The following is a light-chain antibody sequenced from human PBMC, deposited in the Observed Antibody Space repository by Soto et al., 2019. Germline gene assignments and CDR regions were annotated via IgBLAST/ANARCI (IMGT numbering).Light chain of an antibody. CDR1: SDDVGSYNL. J-gene: IGLJ2*01. V-gene: IGLV2-14*02. CDR3: SSYTGGGVV. CDR2: EGS. Sequence: QSALTQPASVSGSFGQSITISCTGTSDDVGSYNLVSWYQHHPGKAPKAVIYEGSKRPSGISSRFSGSKSGNTASLTISGLQGEDEGDYYCSSYTGGGVVFGGGTKVTVL.